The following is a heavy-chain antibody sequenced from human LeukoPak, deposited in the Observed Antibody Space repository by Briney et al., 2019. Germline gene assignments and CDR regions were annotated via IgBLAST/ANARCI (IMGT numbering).Heavy chain of an antibody. CDR3: AKSQATVTGYNWFDP. J-gene: IGHJ5*02. D-gene: IGHD1-1*01. CDR1: GFTFDEYA. CDR2: ISWDSGSI. Sequence: GGSLRLSCAASGFTFDEYAMHWVRQAPGKGLEWVSGISWDSGSIGYADSVKGRFTISRDNSKNTLYLQMNSLRAEDTAVYYCAKSQATVTGYNWFDPWGQGTLVTVSS. V-gene: IGHV3-9*01.